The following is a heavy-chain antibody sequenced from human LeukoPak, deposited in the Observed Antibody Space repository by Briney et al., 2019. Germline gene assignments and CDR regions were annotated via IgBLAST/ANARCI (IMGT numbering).Heavy chain of an antibody. CDR2: INHSGST. D-gene: IGHD3-3*01. CDR3: ARLRGYDFWSGYYIGWFDP. V-gene: IGHV4-34*01. J-gene: IGHJ5*02. Sequence: TSSETLSLTCAVYGGSFSGYYWSWIRQPPGKGLEWIGEINHSGSTNYNPSLKSRVTISVDTSKNQFSLKLSSVTAADTAVYYCARLRGYDFWSGYYIGWFDPWGQGTLVTVSS. CDR1: GGSFSGYY.